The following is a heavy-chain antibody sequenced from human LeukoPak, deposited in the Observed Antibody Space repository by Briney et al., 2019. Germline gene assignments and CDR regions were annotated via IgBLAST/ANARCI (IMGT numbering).Heavy chain of an antibody. CDR3: ARAYDSRTFDV. CDR1: GGSITSGSYY. D-gene: IGHD3-22*01. Sequence: PSETLSLTCTVSGGSITSGSYYWSWIRQPAGTGLEWIGRIYTSGSTNYNPSLKSRVTISIDTSKNQFSLKLRSVTAADTAVWYCARAYDSRTFDVWGRGTLVTVSS. CDR2: IYTSGST. J-gene: IGHJ2*01. V-gene: IGHV4-61*02.